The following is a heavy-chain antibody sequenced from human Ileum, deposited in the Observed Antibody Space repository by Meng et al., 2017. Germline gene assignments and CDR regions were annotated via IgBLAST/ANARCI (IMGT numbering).Heavy chain of an antibody. J-gene: IGHJ3*02. V-gene: IGHV3-7*01. CDR1: GFTFSSDW. CDR2: MNQDGSVK. D-gene: IGHD5-18*01. Sequence: GESLKISCAASGFTFSSDWMTWVRQTPGKGLELVANMNQDGSVKNYVDSVKGRFIISRDNAKNSLFLQMNSLRVEDTAVYYCVRGPGYGAFDIWGQGTVVTVSS. CDR3: VRGPGYGAFDI.